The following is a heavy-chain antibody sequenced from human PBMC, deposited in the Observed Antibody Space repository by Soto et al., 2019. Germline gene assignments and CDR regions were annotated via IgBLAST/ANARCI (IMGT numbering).Heavy chain of an antibody. J-gene: IGHJ4*02. Sequence: PSETLSLTCTVSGGSISSSSYYWGWIRQPPGKGLEWIGSIYYSGSTYYNPSLKSRVTISVDTSKNQFSLKLSSVTAADTAVYYCARRYSSSSHYWGQGTLVTVS. D-gene: IGHD6-13*01. CDR1: GGSISSSSYY. CDR3: ARRYSSSSHY. V-gene: IGHV4-39*01. CDR2: IYYSGST.